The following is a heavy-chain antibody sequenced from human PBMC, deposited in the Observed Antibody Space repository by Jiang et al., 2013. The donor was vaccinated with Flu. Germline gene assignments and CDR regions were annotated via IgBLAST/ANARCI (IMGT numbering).Heavy chain of an antibody. CDR2: IYDSGST. V-gene: IGHV4-59*02. Sequence: GSGLVKPSETLSLTCSVSGDSVSSNYWNWIRQPPGQGLEWIGHIYDSGSTRYNPSLKSRVTISVDSSKNQLFLILSSVTAADTAVYYCAKSMWTNGYFDYWGQGTPGHRLL. D-gene: IGHD2-21*01. J-gene: IGHJ4*02. CDR1: GDSVSSNY. CDR3: AKSMWTNGYFDY.